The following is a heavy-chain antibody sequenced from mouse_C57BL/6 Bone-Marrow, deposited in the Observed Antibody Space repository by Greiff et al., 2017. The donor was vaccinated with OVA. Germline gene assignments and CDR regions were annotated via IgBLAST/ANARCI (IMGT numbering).Heavy chain of an antibody. CDR3: ARRIYYGGAMDY. V-gene: IGHV1-76*01. CDR2: IYPGSGNT. CDR1: GYTFTDYY. J-gene: IGHJ4*01. Sequence: QVQLQQSGAELVRPGASVKLSCKASGYTFTDYYINWVKQRPGQGLEWIARIYPGSGNTYYNEKFKGKATLTAEKSSSTAYMQLSRLTSEDSAVYFCARRIYYGGAMDYWGQGTSVTVSS. D-gene: IGHD1-1*01.